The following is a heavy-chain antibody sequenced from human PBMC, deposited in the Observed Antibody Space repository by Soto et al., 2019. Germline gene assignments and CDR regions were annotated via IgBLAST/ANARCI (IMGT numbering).Heavy chain of an antibody. J-gene: IGHJ4*02. CDR1: GGSISSGDYY. CDR3: ARVVVGSYGSGYYFDY. V-gene: IGHV4-30-4*01. D-gene: IGHD5-18*01. Sequence: PSETLSLTCTVSGGSISSGDYYWSWIRQPPGKGLEWIGYIYYSGSTYYNPSLKSRVTISVDTSKNQFSLKLSSVTAADTAVYYCARVVVGSYGSGYYFDYWGQGTLVTVSS. CDR2: IYYSGST.